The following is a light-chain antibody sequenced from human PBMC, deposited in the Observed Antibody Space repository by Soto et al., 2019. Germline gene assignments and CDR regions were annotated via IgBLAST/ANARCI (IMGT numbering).Light chain of an antibody. CDR3: QRYGNSPWT. J-gene: IGKJ1*01. Sequence: EIVLTQSPGTLSLSPGERATLSCRASQSVSSSYLAWYQQKPGQAPRLLIYGASSRATGIPDRFSGSGSGTDCTLTISRLQTTDFVVCYCQRYGNSPWTFGQGTNVEIK. V-gene: IGKV3-20*01. CDR2: GAS. CDR1: QSVSSSY.